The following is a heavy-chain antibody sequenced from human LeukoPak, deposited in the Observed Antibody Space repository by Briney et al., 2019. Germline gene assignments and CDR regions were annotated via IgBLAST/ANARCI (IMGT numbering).Heavy chain of an antibody. CDR1: RYTFPGYY. Sequence: GASVKVSCQPCRYTFPGYYLLWVRQAPGQGLEWMGWINPNRGGTNYAEKFQGRVTMTRDTSISTAYMELSRLRSDDTAMYSFAREVDYNDCTGKGLGEIWGQGTMVTVSS. D-gene: IGHD3-22*01. CDR3: AREVDYNDCTGKGLGEI. V-gene: IGHV1-2*02. J-gene: IGHJ3*02. CDR2: INPNRGGT.